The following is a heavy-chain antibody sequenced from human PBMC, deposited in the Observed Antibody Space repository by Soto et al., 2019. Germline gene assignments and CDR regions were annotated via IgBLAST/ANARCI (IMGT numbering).Heavy chain of an antibody. D-gene: IGHD2-15*01. Sequence: SETLSLTCTVSGGSISSYYWSWIRQPPGKGLEWIGYIYYSGSTNYNPSIKSRVTISVDTSKNKFSLKLSSVTAADTAVYYCARHIPYEDIVVVVAARLPHGAFDIWGQGTMVTVSS. CDR1: GGSISSYY. V-gene: IGHV4-59*08. J-gene: IGHJ3*02. CDR2: IYYSGST. CDR3: ARHIPYEDIVVVVAARLPHGAFDI.